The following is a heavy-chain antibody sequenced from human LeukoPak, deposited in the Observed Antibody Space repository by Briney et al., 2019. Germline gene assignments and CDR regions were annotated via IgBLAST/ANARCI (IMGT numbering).Heavy chain of an antibody. D-gene: IGHD3-3*01. CDR1: GGSISSGGYY. Sequence: PSQTLSLTCTVSGGSISSGGYYWSWIRQPPGKGLEWIGYIYHSGSTYYNPSLKSRVTISVDRSKNQFSLKLSSVTAADTAVYYCARDRLSAPTYYDFWSGSETNWFDPWGQGTLVTVSS. CDR2: IYHSGST. V-gene: IGHV4-30-2*01. J-gene: IGHJ5*02. CDR3: ARDRLSAPTYYDFWSGSETNWFDP.